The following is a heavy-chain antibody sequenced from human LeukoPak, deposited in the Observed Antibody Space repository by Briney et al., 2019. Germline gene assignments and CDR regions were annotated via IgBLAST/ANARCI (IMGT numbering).Heavy chain of an antibody. CDR3: ARGLGSYAYSDAFDI. J-gene: IGHJ3*02. Sequence: GGSLRLSCAASGFTVSNMYMTWVRQAPGKGLEWVSLIYGDGRTSYADSVKGRFTISRDNAKNSLYLQMNSLRAEDTAVYYCARGLGSYAYSDAFDIWGQGTMVTVSS. CDR1: GFTVSNMY. V-gene: IGHV3-53*01. CDR2: IYGDGRT. D-gene: IGHD5-18*01.